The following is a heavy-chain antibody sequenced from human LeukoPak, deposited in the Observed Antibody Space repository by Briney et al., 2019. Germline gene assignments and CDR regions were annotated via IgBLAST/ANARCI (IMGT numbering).Heavy chain of an antibody. Sequence: GGSLRLSCAASGFTFDDYAIHWVRQAPGKGLEWVSAISGSGGSTYYADSVKGRFTISRDNSKNTLYLQMNSLRAEDTAVYYCAKRSVVPAAGFDYWGQGTLVTVSS. D-gene: IGHD2-2*01. J-gene: IGHJ4*02. V-gene: IGHV3-23*01. CDR3: AKRSVVPAAGFDY. CDR1: GFTFDDYA. CDR2: ISGSGGST.